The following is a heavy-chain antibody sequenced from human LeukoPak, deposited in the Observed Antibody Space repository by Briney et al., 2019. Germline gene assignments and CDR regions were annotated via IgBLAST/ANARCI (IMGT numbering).Heavy chain of an antibody. CDR3: ARRSGSGRHPFHI. Sequence: ASVKVSCKVSGYTFTDYYMHWVQQAPGKGLEWMGLVDPEDGETIYAEKFQGRVTITRSTSISTVYMELSSLRSEDTAVYYCARRSGSGRHPFHIWGQGTMLTVSS. D-gene: IGHD3-10*01. CDR2: VDPEDGET. J-gene: IGHJ3*02. V-gene: IGHV1-69-2*01. CDR1: GYTFTDYY.